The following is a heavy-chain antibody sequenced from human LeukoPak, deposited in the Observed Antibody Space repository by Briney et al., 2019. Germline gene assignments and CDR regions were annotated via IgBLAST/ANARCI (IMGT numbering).Heavy chain of an antibody. CDR3: AKGGGFRIHNWFDP. Sequence: GGSLRLSCAASGFTFSSYSMNWVRQAPGKGLEWVSSISSSSSYIYYADSVKGRFTISRDNAKNSLCLQMNSLRAEDTALYYCAKGGGFRIHNWFDPWGQGTLVTVSS. J-gene: IGHJ5*02. V-gene: IGHV3-21*04. D-gene: IGHD2-15*01. CDR1: GFTFSSYS. CDR2: ISSSSSYI.